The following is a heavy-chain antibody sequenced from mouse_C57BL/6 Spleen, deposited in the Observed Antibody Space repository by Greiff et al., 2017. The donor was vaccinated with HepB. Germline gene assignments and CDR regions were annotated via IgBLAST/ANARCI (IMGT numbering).Heavy chain of an antibody. CDR2: IDPSDSYT. V-gene: IGHV1-50*01. CDR1: GYTFTSYW. D-gene: IGHD1-1*01. J-gene: IGHJ2*01. CDR3: ARGGYYGSSYGY. Sequence: VKLQQPGAELVKPGASVKLSCKASGYTFTSYWMQWVKQRPGQGLEWIGEIDPSDSYTNYNQKFKGKATLTVDTSSSTAYMQLSSLTSEDSAVYYCARGGYYGSSYGYWGQGTTLTVSS.